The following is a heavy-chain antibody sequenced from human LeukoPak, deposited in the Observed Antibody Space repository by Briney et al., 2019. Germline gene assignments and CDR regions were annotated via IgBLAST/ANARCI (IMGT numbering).Heavy chain of an antibody. J-gene: IGHJ4*02. CDR3: AKGGYAMTLDY. CDR2: INHSGST. V-gene: IGHV4-34*01. Sequence: SETLSLTCAVYGGSFSGYYWSWIRQPPGKGLEWIGEINHSGSTNYNPSLKSRVTISVDTSKNQFSLKLSSVTAADTAVYYCAKGGYAMTLDYWGRGTLATVSS. CDR1: GGSFSGYY. D-gene: IGHD2-2*01.